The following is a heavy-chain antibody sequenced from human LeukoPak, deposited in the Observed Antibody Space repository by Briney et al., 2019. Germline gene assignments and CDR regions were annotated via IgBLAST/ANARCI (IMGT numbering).Heavy chain of an antibody. CDR3: AKYQRQWLPKGGFDY. Sequence: GGSLRLSCAASGFTFSSYGMHWVRQAPGKGLEWVAVISYDGNNKYYADSVKGRFTISRDNSKNTLYLQMDNLRVEDTAVYYCAKYQRQWLPKGGFDYWGQGTLVTVSS. J-gene: IGHJ4*02. CDR2: ISYDGNNK. CDR1: GFTFSSYG. V-gene: IGHV3-30*18. D-gene: IGHD6-19*01.